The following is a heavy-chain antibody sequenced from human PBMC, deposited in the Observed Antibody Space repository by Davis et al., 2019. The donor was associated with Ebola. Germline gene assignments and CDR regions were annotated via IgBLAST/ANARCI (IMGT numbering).Heavy chain of an antibody. V-gene: IGHV4-61*01. Sequence: SETLSLTCTVSGGSVSSGSYYWSWIRQPPGKGLEWIGYIYYSGSTNYNPSLKSRVTISVDTSKNQFSLKLSSVTAADTAVYYCARGDYGESFDYWGQGTLVTVSS. D-gene: IGHD4-17*01. CDR2: IYYSGST. CDR3: ARGDYGESFDY. J-gene: IGHJ4*02. CDR1: GGSVSSGSYY.